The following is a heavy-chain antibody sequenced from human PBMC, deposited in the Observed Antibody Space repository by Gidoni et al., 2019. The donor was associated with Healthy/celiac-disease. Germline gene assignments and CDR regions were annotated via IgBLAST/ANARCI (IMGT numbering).Heavy chain of an antibody. V-gene: IGHV4-59*01. CDR3: ARTDIVATISGYYYMDV. D-gene: IGHD5-12*01. J-gene: IGHJ6*03. CDR1: GGSISSYY. CDR2: IYYSGST. Sequence: QVQLQESGPGLVKPSETLSLTCTVSGGSISSYYWSWIRQPPGKGLEWIGYIYYSGSTNYNPSLKSRVTISVDTSKNQFSLKLSSVTAADTAVYYCARTDIVATISGYYYMDVWGKGTTVTVSS.